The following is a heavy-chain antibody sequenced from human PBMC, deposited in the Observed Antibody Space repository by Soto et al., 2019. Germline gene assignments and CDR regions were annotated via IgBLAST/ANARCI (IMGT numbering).Heavy chain of an antibody. CDR1: GFTFSSYW. CDR2: IKQDGSEK. J-gene: IGHJ4*02. CDR3: ARVTDYYESSGYFDY. D-gene: IGHD3-22*01. Sequence: EVQLVEPGGGLVQPGGSLRIYCAASGFTFSSYWMSWVRQAPGKGLEWVANIKQDGSEKYYVDSVKGRFTISRDNAKNSLNLQMNSLRAEYTAVYYCARVTDYYESSGYFDYWGQGTLVTVSS. V-gene: IGHV3-7*01.